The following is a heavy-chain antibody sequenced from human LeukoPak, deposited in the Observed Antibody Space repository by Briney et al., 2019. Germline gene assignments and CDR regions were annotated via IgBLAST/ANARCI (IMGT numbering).Heavy chain of an antibody. CDR2: INAGNGNT. Sequence: ASVTVSCKASGYTFTSYAMHWVRQAPGQRLEWTGWINAGNGNTKYSQKFQGRVTITRDTSASTAYMELSSLRSEDTAVYYCARGFCRGGSCYPPFDYWGQGTLVTVSS. J-gene: IGHJ4*02. V-gene: IGHV1-3*01. CDR3: ARGFCRGGSCYPPFDY. CDR1: GYTFTSYA. D-gene: IGHD2-15*01.